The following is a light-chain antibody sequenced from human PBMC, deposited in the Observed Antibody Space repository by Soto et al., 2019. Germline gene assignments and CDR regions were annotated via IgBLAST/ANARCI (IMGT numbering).Light chain of an antibody. CDR3: CSYAGSSTTV. J-gene: IGLJ3*02. V-gene: IGLV2-23*01. CDR2: EGS. Sequence: QSVLTQPASVSGSHGQSITISCTGTSSDVGSYNLVSWYQQHPGKAPKLMIYEGSKRPSGVSNRFSGSKSGNTASLTISGLQAEDEADYYCCSYAGSSTTVFGGGTQLTVL. CDR1: SSDVGSYNL.